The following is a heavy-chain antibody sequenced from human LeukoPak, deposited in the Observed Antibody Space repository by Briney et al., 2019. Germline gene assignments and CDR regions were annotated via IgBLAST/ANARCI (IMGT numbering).Heavy chain of an antibody. V-gene: IGHV3-23*01. D-gene: IGHD3-22*01. J-gene: IGHJ4*02. CDR2: ISGNGLQT. CDR3: AKDANYLDSSGYFIPFDY. Sequence: GGSLRLSCSASGFTFSRFAMTWVRHLPGKGLEWVSTISGNGLQTFYADSVKGRFSASRDNSVNIVYLQMDSLRADDSALYSCAKDANYLDSSGYFIPFDYWGPGTLVTVAS. CDR1: GFTFSRFA.